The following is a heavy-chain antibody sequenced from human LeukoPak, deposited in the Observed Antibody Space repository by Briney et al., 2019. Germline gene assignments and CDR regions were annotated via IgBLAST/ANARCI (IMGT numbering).Heavy chain of an antibody. Sequence: GESLKISCEGSGYSFTNYWIGWVRQMPGKGLEWMGIIYPGDSDTRYSPSFQGQVTISADKSISTAYLQWSSLRASDTAMYYCAGAYSSGWLHADYWGQGTLVTVSS. J-gene: IGHJ4*02. V-gene: IGHV5-51*01. D-gene: IGHD6-19*01. CDR1: GYSFTNYW. CDR3: AGAYSSGWLHADY. CDR2: IYPGDSDT.